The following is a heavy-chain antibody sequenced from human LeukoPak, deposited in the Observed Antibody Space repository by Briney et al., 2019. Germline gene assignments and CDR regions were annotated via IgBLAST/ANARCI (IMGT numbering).Heavy chain of an antibody. J-gene: IGHJ3*02. V-gene: IGHV4-34*01. CDR2: INHSGST. CDR3: ARSLLWPTGTSDI. D-gene: IGHD2-8*02. Sequence: PSETLSLTCAVYGGSLSGNYWIWIRQPPGKGLEWIGEINHSGSTTYNPSLKSRVTFSVDTSKNQLSLKVNSLTAADTAVYFCARSLLWPTGTSDIWGQGTMVAVSS. CDR1: GGSLSGNY.